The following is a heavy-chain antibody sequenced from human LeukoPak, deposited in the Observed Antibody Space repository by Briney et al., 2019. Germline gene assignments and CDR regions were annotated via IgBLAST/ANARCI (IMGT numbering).Heavy chain of an antibody. CDR3: ARVRGQWLVRGGFDY. D-gene: IGHD6-19*01. J-gene: IGHJ4*02. CDR1: GFTFSSYE. V-gene: IGHV3-48*03. CDR2: ISSSGSTI. Sequence: GGSLGLSCAASGFTFSSYEMNWVRQAPGKGLEWVSYISSSGSTIYYADSVKGRFTISRDNAKNSLYLQMNSLRAEDTAVYYCARVRGQWLVRGGFDYWGQGTLVTVFS.